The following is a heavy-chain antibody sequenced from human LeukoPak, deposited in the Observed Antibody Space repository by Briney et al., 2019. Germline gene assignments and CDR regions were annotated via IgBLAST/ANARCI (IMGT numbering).Heavy chain of an antibody. Sequence: PSETLSLTCTVSGGSISSYYWSCIRQPPGKGLEWSGYIYYSGNTNYTPSLKSRVTISIDTSKNQFSLKLSSVTAADTAVYYCARHWSASGYSYGYYFDYWGQGTLVTVSS. CDR1: GGSISSYY. CDR3: ARHWSASGYSYGYYFDY. CDR2: IYYSGNT. J-gene: IGHJ4*02. D-gene: IGHD5-18*01. V-gene: IGHV4-59*08.